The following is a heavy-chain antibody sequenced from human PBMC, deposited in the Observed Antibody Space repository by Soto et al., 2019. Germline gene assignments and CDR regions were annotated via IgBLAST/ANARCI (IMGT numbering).Heavy chain of an antibody. J-gene: IGHJ5*02. V-gene: IGHV1-2*02. Sequence: GAAVKVSRKACGLSFTGYYIQWLRQAPGRGLGWTGWINGHSGSTEYAERFEGRVTLTRDTCIATADLTISSLTSDDTAHYCCAKDVSRLLAYWFDPWGQGTQVTVYS. CDR3: AKDVSRLLAYWFDP. CDR2: INGHSGST. D-gene: IGHD3-16*01. CDR1: GLSFTGYY.